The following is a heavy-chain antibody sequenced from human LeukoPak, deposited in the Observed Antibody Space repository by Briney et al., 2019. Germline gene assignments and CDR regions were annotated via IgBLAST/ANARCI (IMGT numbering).Heavy chain of an antibody. CDR3: ARDVPAAISIQNWFDP. Sequence: SETLSLTCTVSGGSISSYYWSWIRQPAGKGLEWIGRIYTSGSTNYNPSLKSRVTMSVDTSKNQFSLKLSSVAAADTAVYYCARDVPAAISIQNWFDPWGQGTLVTVSS. J-gene: IGHJ5*02. D-gene: IGHD2-2*01. CDR1: GGSISSYY. V-gene: IGHV4-4*07. CDR2: IYTSGST.